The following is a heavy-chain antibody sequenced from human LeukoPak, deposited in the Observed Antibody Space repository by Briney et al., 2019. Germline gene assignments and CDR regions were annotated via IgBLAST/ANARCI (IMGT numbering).Heavy chain of an antibody. Sequence: PSETLSLTCAVYGGSFSGYYWSWIRQPPGKGLEWIGKINHSGSTNYNPSLKSRVTISVDTSKNQFSLKLSSVTAADTAVYYCARGAAAALSSPVWFDPWGQGTLVTVSS. J-gene: IGHJ5*02. CDR1: GGSFSGYY. V-gene: IGHV4-34*01. CDR3: ARGAAAALSSPVWFDP. CDR2: INHSGST. D-gene: IGHD6-13*01.